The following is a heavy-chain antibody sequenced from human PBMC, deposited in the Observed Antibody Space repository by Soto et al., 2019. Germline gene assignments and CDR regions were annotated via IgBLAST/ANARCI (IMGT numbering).Heavy chain of an antibody. CDR2: LCYDGSNK. CDR3: ARESSSTLDY. V-gene: IGHV3-33*01. D-gene: IGHD6-13*01. J-gene: IGHJ4*02. Sequence: GGSLRLSCAASGFTFSTYVMYCVRQAPGKGLEWVAVLCYDGSNKYYADSVKGRFTISRDNSQNTLFLQMNSLRAEDTAVYYCARESSSTLDYWGQGTLVTVSS. CDR1: GFTFSTYV.